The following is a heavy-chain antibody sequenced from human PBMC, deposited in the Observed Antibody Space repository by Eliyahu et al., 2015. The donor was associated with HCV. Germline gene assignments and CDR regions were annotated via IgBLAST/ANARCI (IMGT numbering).Heavy chain of an antibody. CDR1: GFTFSNYV. Sequence: QVQLVESGGGVVQPGRSLRLSCAASGFTFSNYVMHWVRQAPGKGLEWVAFIWYDGSNEYYIDFVKGRFTISRDNSRNMLYLQMNSLRAEDTAVYYCARGYCGTPSCYSFEFLGMDVWGQGTTVTVSS. CDR3: ARGYCGTPSCYSFEFLGMDV. J-gene: IGHJ6*02. D-gene: IGHD2-2*01. CDR2: IWYDGSNE. V-gene: IGHV3-33*08.